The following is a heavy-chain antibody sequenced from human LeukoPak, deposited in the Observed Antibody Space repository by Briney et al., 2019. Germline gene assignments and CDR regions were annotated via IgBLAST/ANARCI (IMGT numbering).Heavy chain of an antibody. D-gene: IGHD5-24*01. CDR3: AKDPPRGDGYQPNFFDS. Sequence: PGGSLTLSCAASGFTFSSYAMNWVRQAPGRGLEWVSAVDRSSDSTYYAESVKGRFTVSRDNSKSTLFLEMNSLRAEDTAVYYCAKDPPRGDGYQPNFFDSWGQGTLVTVSS. CDR1: GFTFSSYA. V-gene: IGHV3-23*01. J-gene: IGHJ4*02. CDR2: VDRSSDST.